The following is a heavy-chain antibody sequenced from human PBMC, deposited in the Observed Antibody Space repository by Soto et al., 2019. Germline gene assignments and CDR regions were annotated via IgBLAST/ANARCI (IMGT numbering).Heavy chain of an antibody. Sequence: DVQLWESGGGQVQPGGSLRLSCAGSGFTFSHYALSWVRQAPGTGLEWVASISGTGGKTFYAVSVEGRFTISRDNSKDTLFLQVNSLRVEDTAVYYCAKDYQYGDYALGSYSHYGMGAWGQGTAVTVS. CDR2: ISGTGGKT. CDR1: GFTFSHYA. CDR3: AKDYQYGDYALGSYSHYGMGA. J-gene: IGHJ6*02. D-gene: IGHD4-17*01. V-gene: IGHV3-23*01.